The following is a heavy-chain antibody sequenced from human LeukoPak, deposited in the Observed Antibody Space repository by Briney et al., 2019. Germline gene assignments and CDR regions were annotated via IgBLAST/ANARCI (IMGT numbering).Heavy chain of an antibody. D-gene: IGHD6-19*01. CDR1: GYTFNKYD. J-gene: IGHJ5*02. Sequence: ASVKVSCKASGYTFNKYDINWVRQATGQGLEWMGWMNPDSGNTYYAQKFQGRVTITSNTSISTAYMELSSLRSEDTAVYYCARRYTSGWYSWFDPWGQGTQVTVSS. CDR3: ARRYTSGWYSWFDP. V-gene: IGHV1-8*03. CDR2: MNPDSGNT.